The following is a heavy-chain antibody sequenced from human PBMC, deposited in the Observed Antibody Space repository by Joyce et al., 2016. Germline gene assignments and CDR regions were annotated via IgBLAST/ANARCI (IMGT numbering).Heavy chain of an antibody. CDR1: DASLSGHY. J-gene: IGHJ6*03. Sequence: QVQLQQWGAGLLKPSETLSLTCAVYDASLSGHYWTWIRQPPGKGLEWIGEINHMVSPNYNPALKSRSTISGDMSNNQFSLKLTSVTAADTALYYCARVSSGWYDGYYYYMDVWGKGTTVTVSS. V-gene: IGHV4-34*01. CDR2: INHMVSP. D-gene: IGHD6-19*01. CDR3: ARVSSGWYDGYYYYMDV.